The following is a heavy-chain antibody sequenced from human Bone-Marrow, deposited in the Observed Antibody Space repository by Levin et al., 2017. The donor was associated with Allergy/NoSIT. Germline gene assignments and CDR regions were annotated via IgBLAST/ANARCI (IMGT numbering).Heavy chain of an antibody. D-gene: IGHD3-22*01. CDR3: ARRGHYDSSGYYFAYFDY. CDR1: GGSISSGDYY. J-gene: IGHJ4*02. Sequence: SPTLSLTCTVSGGSISSGDYYWSWIRQPPGKGLEWIGYIYYSGSTYYNPSLKSRVTISVDTSKNQFSLKLSSVTAADTAVYYCARRGHYDSSGYYFAYFDYWGQGTLVTVSS. V-gene: IGHV4-30-4*01. CDR2: IYYSGST.